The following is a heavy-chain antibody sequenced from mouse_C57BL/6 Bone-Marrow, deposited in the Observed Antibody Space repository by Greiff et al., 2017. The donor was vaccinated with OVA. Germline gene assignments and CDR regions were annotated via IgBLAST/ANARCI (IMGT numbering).Heavy chain of an antibody. Sequence: VKVVESGPGLVAPSQSLSITCTVSGFSLTSYGVDWVRQSPGKGLEWLGVIWGVGSTNYNSALKSRLSISKDNSKSQVFLKMNSLQTDDTAMYYCARDRSMDYWGQGTSVTVSS. CDR2: IWGVGST. J-gene: IGHJ4*01. CDR1: GFSLTSYG. CDR3: ARDRSMDY. V-gene: IGHV2-6*01.